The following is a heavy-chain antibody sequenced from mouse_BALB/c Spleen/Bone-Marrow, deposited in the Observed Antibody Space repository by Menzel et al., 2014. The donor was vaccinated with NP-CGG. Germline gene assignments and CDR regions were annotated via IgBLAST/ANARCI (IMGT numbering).Heavy chain of an antibody. Sequence: VQVVESGPGLVAPSQSLSITCTVSGFSLTGYGVSWVRQPPGKGLEWLGMIWGDGSTDYNSAPKSRLSISKDNSKSQVFLKMNSLQTDDTARYYCARDSFLITRALDYWGQGTSVTVSS. J-gene: IGHJ4*01. V-gene: IGHV2-6-7*01. D-gene: IGHD2-4*01. CDR2: IWGDGST. CDR1: GFSLTGYG. CDR3: ARDSFLITRALDY.